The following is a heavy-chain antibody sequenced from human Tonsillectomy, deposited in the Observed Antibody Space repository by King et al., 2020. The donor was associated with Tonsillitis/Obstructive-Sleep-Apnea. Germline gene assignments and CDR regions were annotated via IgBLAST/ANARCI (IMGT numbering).Heavy chain of an antibody. V-gene: IGHV3-30*01. CDR1: VFTFH. Sequence: VQLVESGGGVVQPGRSLRLSCVGSVFTFHMHWVRQAPGQGLEWGAVISYDGNNKYYADPVKGRLTNPSENSKNTLYLQMNSLRPWDTAVYYWARAKQAGSGYDFLFDSWGQGTLVTVSS. J-gene: IGHJ4*02. CDR3: ARAKQAGSGYDFLFDS. CDR2: ISYDGNNK. D-gene: IGHD5-12*01.